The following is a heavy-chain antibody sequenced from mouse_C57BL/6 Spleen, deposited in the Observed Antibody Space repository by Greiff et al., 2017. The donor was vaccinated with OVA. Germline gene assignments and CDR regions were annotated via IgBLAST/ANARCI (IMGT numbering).Heavy chain of an antibody. D-gene: IGHD1-1*01. CDR3: AISPYYGSSLYWYFDV. CDR1: GYAFTNYL. CDR2: INPGSGGT. V-gene: IGHV1-54*01. Sequence: VQLQESGAELVRPGTSVKVSCKASGYAFTNYLIEWVKQRPGQGLEWIGGINPGSGGTNYNEKFKGKATLTADKSSSTAYMQLSSLTSEDSAVYFCAISPYYGSSLYWYFDVWGTGTTVTVSS. J-gene: IGHJ1*03.